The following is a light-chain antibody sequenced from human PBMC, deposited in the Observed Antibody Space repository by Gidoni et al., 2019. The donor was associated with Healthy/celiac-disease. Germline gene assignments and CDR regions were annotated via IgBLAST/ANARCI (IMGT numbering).Light chain of an antibody. CDR3: QQFNSYLSIT. CDR1: QGISSA. CDR2: DAY. V-gene: IGKV1-13*02. Sequence: AIQLTQSPSSLSASVGDRVTITCRARQGISSALDWYQQKPGKAPKLLIYDAYSLESGVPSRFSGSGSGTDFNLTISSLQPEDFATYYCQQFNSYLSITFGQGTRLEIK. J-gene: IGKJ5*01.